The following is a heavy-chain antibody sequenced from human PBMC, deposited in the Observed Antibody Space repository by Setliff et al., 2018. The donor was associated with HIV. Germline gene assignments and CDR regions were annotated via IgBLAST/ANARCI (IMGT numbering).Heavy chain of an antibody. CDR3: AKDLSVRGSGLKGVLDV. CDR1: GFTLKSAD. CDR2: ITSGLA. D-gene: IGHD2-15*01. J-gene: IGHJ3*01. Sequence: GSLRLSCAASGFTLKSADVNWVRQAPGRGLEWISGITSGLAYFANSVRGRFSLSKDDSKDTLYLQMTSLKVDDTAIYYCAKDLSVRGSGLKGVLDVWGRGTMVTVSS. V-gene: IGHV3-53*01.